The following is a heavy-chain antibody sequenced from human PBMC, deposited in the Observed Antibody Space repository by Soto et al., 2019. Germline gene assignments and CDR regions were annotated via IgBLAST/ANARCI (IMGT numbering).Heavy chain of an antibody. CDR1: GYSFTSYW. J-gene: IGHJ6*02. D-gene: IGHD2-2*02. CDR3: ARDFIGYCSSTSCYKRYGMDV. V-gene: IGHV3-7*05. Sequence: GESLKISCKGSGYSFTSYWIGWVRQMPGKGLEWVANIKQDGSEKYYVDSVKGRFTISRDNAKNSLYLQMNSLRAEDTAVYYCARDFIGYCSSTSCYKRYGMDVWGQGTTVTVSS. CDR2: IKQDGSEK.